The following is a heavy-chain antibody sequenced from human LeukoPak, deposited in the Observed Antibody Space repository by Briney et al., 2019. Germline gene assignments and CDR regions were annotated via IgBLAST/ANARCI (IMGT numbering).Heavy chain of an antibody. J-gene: IGHJ4*02. CDR1: GGSTSSGGYY. D-gene: IGHD3-16*02. V-gene: IGHV4-31*03. Sequence: SECLSLTCTVAGGSTSSGGYYWSWIRQHPGKGLEWIGLINYNGVTYYNPSLKSRVTISVVDTSKNQFSLRLNSVTVADTAVYYCARSDYVWGNYQPIPDYWGQGTLVSLST. CDR2: INYNGVT. CDR3: ARSDYVWGNYQPIPDY.